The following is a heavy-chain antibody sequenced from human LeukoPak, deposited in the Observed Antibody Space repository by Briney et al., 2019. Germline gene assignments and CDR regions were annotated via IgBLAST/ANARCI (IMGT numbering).Heavy chain of an antibody. CDR2: IYSGGST. CDR1: GFTVSSNY. J-gene: IGHJ6*02. D-gene: IGHD3-16*01. CDR3: ARMGDYYYYYGMDG. V-gene: IGHV3-53*01. Sequence: GGSLRLACAASGFTVSSNYMSWVRQAPGKGLEWVSVIYSGGSTYYADSVKGRFTISRDNSKNTLYLQMNSLRAEDTAVYYCARMGDYYYYYGMDGWGQGTTVTVSS.